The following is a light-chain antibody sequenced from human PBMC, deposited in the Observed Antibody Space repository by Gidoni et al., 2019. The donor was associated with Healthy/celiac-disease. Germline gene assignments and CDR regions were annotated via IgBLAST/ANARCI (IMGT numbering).Light chain of an antibody. CDR2: LGS. CDR1: QCLLHSNGYNC. CDR3: MQALQTPWT. Sequence: DIVMTQSPLSLPVTPGEPASISCRSSQCLLHSNGYNCLDWYLQKPGQSPQLLIYLGSNRASGVPDRFSGSGSGTDFTLKISRVEAEDVGVYYCMQALQTPWTFGQXTKVEIK. V-gene: IGKV2-28*01. J-gene: IGKJ1*01.